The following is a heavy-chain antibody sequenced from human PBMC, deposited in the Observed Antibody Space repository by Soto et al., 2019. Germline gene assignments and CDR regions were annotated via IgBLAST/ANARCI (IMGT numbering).Heavy chain of an antibody. CDR1: GGTFSSYA. CDR3: ARDPNYYYYGMDV. V-gene: IGHV1-69*13. Sequence: GASGKVSCNASGGTFSSYAIGWLRHAPGQGLEWMGGIIHIFGTEKYEQKFQGRVTITADESTSTDYMEMSSMRSEDTAVYYCARDPNYYYYGMDVWGQGTTVTVSS. CDR2: IIHIFGTE. J-gene: IGHJ6*02.